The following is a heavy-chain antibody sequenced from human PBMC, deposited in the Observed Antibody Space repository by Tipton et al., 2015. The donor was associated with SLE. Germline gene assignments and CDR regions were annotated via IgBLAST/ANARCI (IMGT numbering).Heavy chain of an antibody. Sequence: TLSLTCSVSGGSITNSNYFWGWIRQPPGKGLEWIGNIYYSGSPYYNPSLRSRVTTSVNTSKNQFSLRLSSVTAADTAMFYCASGTLEWSHEPDYWGQGTLVTVSS. V-gene: IGHV4-39*07. CDR2: IYYSGSP. CDR3: ASGTLEWSHEPDY. CDR1: GGSITNSNYF. D-gene: IGHD3-3*01. J-gene: IGHJ4*02.